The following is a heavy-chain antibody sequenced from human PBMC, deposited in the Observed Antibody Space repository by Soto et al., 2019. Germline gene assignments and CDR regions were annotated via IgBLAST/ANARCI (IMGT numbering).Heavy chain of an antibody. J-gene: IGHJ5*02. CDR1: GDSVKSVGYY. D-gene: IGHD6-25*01. CDR2: ISTTGTS. Sequence: QVHLQESAPGLVKPSETLSLTCSVSGDSVKSVGYYWTWIRQPPGKGFEWLGDISTTGTSRFNASPRGRLTISADASSNTVSLTLTSVTAADTAVYFCGRGVSSGWNPNRVDPWGHGSLV. V-gene: IGHV4-31*03. CDR3: GRGVSSGWNPNRVDP.